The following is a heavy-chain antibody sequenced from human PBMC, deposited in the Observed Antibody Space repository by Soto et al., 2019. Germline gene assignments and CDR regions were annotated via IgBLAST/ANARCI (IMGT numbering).Heavy chain of an antibody. CDR1: GGTFSSYA. Sequence: QVQLVQSGAEVKKPGSSVKVSCKASGGTFSSYAISWVRQAPGQGLEWMGGIIPIFGTANYAQKFQGRVKITADESTSTAYMELSSLRSEDTAVYYCAREYCSGGSCQMGTYYFDYWGQGTLVTVSS. CDR2: IIPIFGTA. D-gene: IGHD2-15*01. CDR3: AREYCSGGSCQMGTYYFDY. V-gene: IGHV1-69*01. J-gene: IGHJ4*02.